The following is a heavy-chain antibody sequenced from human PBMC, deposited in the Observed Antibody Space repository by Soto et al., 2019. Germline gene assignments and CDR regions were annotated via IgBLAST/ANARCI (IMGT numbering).Heavy chain of an antibody. CDR3: ARSSGYVPARY. Sequence: SETLSLTCAVSGYPISSGYYWGWIRQPPGKGLEWIGIIHHSGSTYYNPSLRSRITISVDTSKNQFSLKMPSVTAADTAVYYCARSSGYVPARYCGQGILLTVSS. CDR1: GYPISSGYY. CDR2: IHHSGST. D-gene: IGHD5-12*01. J-gene: IGHJ4*02. V-gene: IGHV4-38-2*01.